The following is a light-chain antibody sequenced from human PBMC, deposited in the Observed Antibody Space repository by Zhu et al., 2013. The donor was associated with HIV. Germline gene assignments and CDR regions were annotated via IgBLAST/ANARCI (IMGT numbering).Light chain of an antibody. CDR2: DAT. J-gene: IGKJ2*03. CDR1: QSINKY. CDR3: QQYYSTPYS. Sequence: EIVLTQSPATLSLSPGERATLSCRASQSINKYLVWYQQKPGQAPRLLIYDATKRATGIPDRFSGSGSGTDFTLTISSLQAEDVAVYYCQQYYSTPYSFGQGTKLEIK. V-gene: IGKV3-11*01.